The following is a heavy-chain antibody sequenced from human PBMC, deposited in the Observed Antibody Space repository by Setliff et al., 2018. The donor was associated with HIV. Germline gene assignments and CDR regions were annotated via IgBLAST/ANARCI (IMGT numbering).Heavy chain of an antibody. J-gene: IGHJ5*02. CDR2: IYYSGTA. Sequence: LSLTCSISDASINSNNYYWVWIRQTPGKGLEWIGSIYYSGTAYYNPSLKSRLIISVDTSKNQFSLNLSSMSAADTAVYFCSRLTRSSSNSYKGRFDPWGQGTLVTVSS. D-gene: IGHD2-15*01. V-gene: IGHV4-39*01. CDR1: DASINSNNYY. CDR3: SRLTRSSSNSYKGRFDP.